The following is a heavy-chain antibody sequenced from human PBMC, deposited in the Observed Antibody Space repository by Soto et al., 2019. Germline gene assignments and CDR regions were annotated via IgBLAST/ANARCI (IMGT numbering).Heavy chain of an antibody. CDR2: IFYSGST. Sequence: QVQLQESGPGLVKPSETLSLTCTVSGGSISSYYWSWIRQPPGKGLEWIGFIFYSGSTSCNPSLKSRVTISIDPSEYQFSLKLNSVTAADTAVYYCASMIGDPVLSFDSWGQGTLVAVSS. CDR3: ASMIGDPVLSFDS. V-gene: IGHV4-59*01. CDR1: GGSISSYY. D-gene: IGHD3-10*02. J-gene: IGHJ5*01.